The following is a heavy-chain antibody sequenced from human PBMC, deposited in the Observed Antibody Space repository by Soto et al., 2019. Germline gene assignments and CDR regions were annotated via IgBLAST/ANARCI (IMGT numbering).Heavy chain of an antibody. D-gene: IGHD3-22*01. Sequence: ASVKVSCKASGGTFSSYAISWVRQAPGQGLEWMGGIIPIFGTANYAQKFQGRVTITADESTSTAYMELSSLRSEDTAVYYCARARGYYDSSGYYIDYWGQGTLVTVSS. J-gene: IGHJ4*02. CDR2: IIPIFGTA. CDR3: ARARGYYDSSGYYIDY. CDR1: GGTFSSYA. V-gene: IGHV1-69*13.